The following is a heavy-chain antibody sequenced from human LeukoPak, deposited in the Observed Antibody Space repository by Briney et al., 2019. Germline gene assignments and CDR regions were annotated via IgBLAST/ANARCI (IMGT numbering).Heavy chain of an antibody. CDR2: INHSGST. J-gene: IGHJ6*03. D-gene: IGHD3-16*02. V-gene: IGHV4-34*01. Sequence: SETLSLTCAVYGGSFNAYYWTWIRQTPGKGLEWIGEINHSGSTNYNPSLESRGTISADTPKNQFPLNLGSVTAADTAIYYCARGLRFIQGPGYYYMDVWGKGTTVTVSS. CDR3: ARGLRFIQGPGYYYMDV. CDR1: GGSFNAYY.